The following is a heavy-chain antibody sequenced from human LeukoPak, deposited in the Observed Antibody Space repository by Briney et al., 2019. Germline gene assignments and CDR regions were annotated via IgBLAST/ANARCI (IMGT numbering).Heavy chain of an antibody. J-gene: IGHJ4*02. CDR2: INPSSGSP. Sequence: ASVKVSCKASGYTFTSYHIHWVRQAPGQGLEWVGIINPSSGSPTYTQKFQGRVTMTRDTSTSTVYLELSRLRSDDTAVYYCARDPGVGATPWFDYWGQGTLVTVSS. CDR1: GYTFTSYH. V-gene: IGHV1-46*01. CDR3: ARDPGVGATPWFDY. D-gene: IGHD1-26*01.